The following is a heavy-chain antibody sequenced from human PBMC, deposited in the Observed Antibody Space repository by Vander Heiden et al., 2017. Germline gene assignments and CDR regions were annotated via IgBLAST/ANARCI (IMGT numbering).Heavy chain of an antibody. V-gene: IGHV3-33*01. J-gene: IGHJ3*02. CDR3: ARGPVVVQQLRFFDI. CDR1: GCTFGSYG. CDR2: IWYDGSNK. D-gene: IGHD6-13*01. Sequence: VQLEKTGGGVVQPGRALRVSWEAPGCTFGSYGMHWGRQAPGKGLEWVAVIWYDGSNKYYADSVKGRLTISRDNSKNMLYLQMSRLSAEDNAVSYCARGPVVVQQLRFFDIWGQGTLITVSS.